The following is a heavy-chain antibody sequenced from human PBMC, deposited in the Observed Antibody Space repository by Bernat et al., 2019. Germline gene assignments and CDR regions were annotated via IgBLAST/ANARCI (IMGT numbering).Heavy chain of an antibody. CDR3: ARDRVWRGYYDSSGYYYEVFDY. D-gene: IGHD3-22*01. CDR1: GYTFTSYA. V-gene: IGHV1-3*01. J-gene: IGHJ4*02. CDR2: INAGNGNT. Sequence: QVQLVQSGAEVKKPGASVKVSCKASGYTFTSYAMHWVRQAPGQRLEWMGWINAGNGNTKYSQKFQGRVTITRDTSASTAYMELSSLRSEDTAVYYCARDRVWRGYYDSSGYYYEVFDYWGQGTLVTVSS.